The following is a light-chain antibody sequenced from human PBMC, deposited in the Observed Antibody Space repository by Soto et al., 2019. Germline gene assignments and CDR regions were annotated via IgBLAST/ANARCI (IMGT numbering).Light chain of an antibody. J-gene: IGKJ5*01. CDR2: DAS. CDR1: QSVTKNN. Sequence: EIVLTQSPGTLSLSPVERATLSFMASQSVTKNNLNWYPPKPGQAPRLLIYDASNRATGIPARFSGSGSGTDFTLTISRLEPEDFAVYYCQQRSNWPRSINCGQGTRREIK. CDR3: QQRSNWPRSIN. V-gene: IGKV3-11*01.